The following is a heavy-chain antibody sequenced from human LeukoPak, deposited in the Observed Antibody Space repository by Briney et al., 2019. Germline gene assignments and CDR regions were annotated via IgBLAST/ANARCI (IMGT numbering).Heavy chain of an antibody. CDR3: ARLLARPVSSSAAGGNSPWFDP. D-gene: IGHD4-23*01. CDR2: IYYSGST. CDR1: GGSISSSSYY. J-gene: IGHJ5*02. V-gene: IGHV4-39*07. Sequence: SETLSLTCTVSGGSISSSSYYWGWLRQPPGKGLEWIGSIYYSGSTYYNPSLKSRVTISVDTSKNQFSLKLSSVTAADTAVYYCARLLARPVSSSAAGGNSPWFDPWGQGTLVTVSS.